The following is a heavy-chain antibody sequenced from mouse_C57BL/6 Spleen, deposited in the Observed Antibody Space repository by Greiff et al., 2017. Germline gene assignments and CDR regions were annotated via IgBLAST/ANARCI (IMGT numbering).Heavy chain of an antibody. J-gene: IGHJ2*01. V-gene: IGHV14-2*01. D-gene: IGHD2-4*01. CDR3: ARFYDYDGYYFDY. CDR2: IDPEDGEP. Sequence: VQLKESGAELVKPGASVKLSCTASGFNIKDYYMHWVKQRTEQGLAWIGRIDPEDGEPKYAPKFQGKAPITADTSSNTAYLQLSSLTSEDTAVYYCARFYDYDGYYFDYWGEGTTLTGSS. CDR1: GFNIKDYY.